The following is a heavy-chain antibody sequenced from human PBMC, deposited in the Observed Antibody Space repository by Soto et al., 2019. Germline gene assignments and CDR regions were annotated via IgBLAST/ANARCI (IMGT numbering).Heavy chain of an antibody. D-gene: IGHD3-22*01. CDR3: ANGLYYYQTSGYPHY. Sequence: VQLVESGGGLVQPGRSLRLSCAASGFTFPDYTMHWVRQAPGKGLEWVSGISWNSGSIDYADSVKGRFIISRDDAKNCLYLQMNSLRAEDTALFYCANGLYYYQTSGYPHYWGQGTLVTVSS. CDR2: ISWNSGSI. J-gene: IGHJ4*02. CDR1: GFTFPDYT. V-gene: IGHV3-9*01.